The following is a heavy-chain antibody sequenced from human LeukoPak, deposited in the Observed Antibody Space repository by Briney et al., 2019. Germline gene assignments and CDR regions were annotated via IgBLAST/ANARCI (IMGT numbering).Heavy chain of an antibody. CDR2: FDPEDGET. J-gene: IGHJ6*02. D-gene: IGHD3-10*01. Sequence: ASVKVSCKVSGYTLTDLSMHWVRQAPGKGLEWVGGFDPEDGETIYAQKFQGRVTLAEDTSTDTAYMELSSLRSEDTAAYYCATDIPRRVRGVVYSSFGMDVWGQGTTVTVSS. CDR1: GYTLTDLS. CDR3: ATDIPRRVRGVVYSSFGMDV. V-gene: IGHV1-24*01.